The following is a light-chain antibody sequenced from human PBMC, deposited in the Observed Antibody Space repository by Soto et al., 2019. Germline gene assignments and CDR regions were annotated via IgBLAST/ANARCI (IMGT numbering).Light chain of an antibody. Sequence: EIVLTQSPATLSLSPGERATLSCRASQSVSSYLAWYQQKPGQAPRLLIYDASNRATGIPARFSGSGSGTDFTLTNSSLEPEDFAVYYCQPRSNSTWTFGQGTKVDIK. J-gene: IGKJ1*01. CDR3: QPRSNSTWT. CDR1: QSVSSY. CDR2: DAS. V-gene: IGKV3-11*01.